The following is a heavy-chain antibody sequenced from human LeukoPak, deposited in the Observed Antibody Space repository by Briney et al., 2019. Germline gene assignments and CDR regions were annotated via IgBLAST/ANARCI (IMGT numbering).Heavy chain of an antibody. Sequence: GGSLRLSCAASTFTFSSHGMSWDRQAPGKGPEWVSCISAGGDLTYYADSVKGRFTISRDNSKNTLYLQMNSLRAEDTAMYYCAKIGLIGNWYFDLWGRGTLVTVSS. J-gene: IGHJ2*01. D-gene: IGHD1-26*01. CDR3: AKIGLIGNWYFDL. V-gene: IGHV3-23*01. CDR1: TFTFSSHG. CDR2: ISAGGDLT.